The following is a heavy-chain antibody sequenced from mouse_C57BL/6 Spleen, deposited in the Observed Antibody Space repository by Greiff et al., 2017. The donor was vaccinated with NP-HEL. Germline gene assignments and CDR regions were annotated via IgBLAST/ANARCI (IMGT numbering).Heavy chain of an antibody. V-gene: IGHV1-7*01. CDR3: APDSSGYGFDY. D-gene: IGHD3-2*02. CDR2: INPSSGYT. CDR1: GYTFTSYW. J-gene: IGHJ2*01. Sequence: QVQLKQSGAELAKPGASVKLSCKASGYTFTSYWMHWVKQRPGQGLEWIGYINPSSGYTKYNQKFKDKATLTADKSSSTAYMQLSSLTYEDSAVYYGAPDSSGYGFDYWGQGTTLTVSS.